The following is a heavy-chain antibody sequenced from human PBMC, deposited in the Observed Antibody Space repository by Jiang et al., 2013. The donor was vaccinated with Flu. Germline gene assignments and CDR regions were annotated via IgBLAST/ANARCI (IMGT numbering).Heavy chain of an antibody. CDR1: GGSVSSASYY. CDR2: VYNSGST. J-gene: IGHJ4*02. Sequence: GLVKPSETLSLTCSVSGGSVSSASYYWNWIRQPPGRGLEWIAYVYNSGSTNHNPSLKSRVTMSVDTSTNQFSLELTSVTAADTAVYYCARLYSFGMVPWGYFDFWGQGIPVTVSS. V-gene: IGHV4-61*01. D-gene: IGHD3-3*01. CDR3: ARLYSFGMVPWGYFDF.